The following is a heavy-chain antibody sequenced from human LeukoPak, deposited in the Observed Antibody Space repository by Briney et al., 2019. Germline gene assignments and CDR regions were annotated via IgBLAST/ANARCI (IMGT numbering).Heavy chain of an antibody. D-gene: IGHD3-10*02. J-gene: IGHJ6*04. CDR1: GFTFGDYY. V-gene: IGHV3-11*04. Sequence: GGSLRLSCAASGFTFGDYYMTWIRQSKGLEWVAYISTSGSTIYYADSVKGRFTISRDNAKNSLYLQMNSLRAEDTAVYYCAELGITMIGGVWGKGTTVTISS. CDR3: AELGITMIGGV. CDR2: ISTSGSTI.